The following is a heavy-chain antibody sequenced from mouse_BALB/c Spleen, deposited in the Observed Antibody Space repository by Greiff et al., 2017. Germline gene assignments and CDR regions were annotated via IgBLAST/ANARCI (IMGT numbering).Heavy chain of an antibody. V-gene: IGHV5-6-4*01. CDR2: ISSGGSYT. CDR1: GFTFSSYT. D-gene: IGHD1-1*01. J-gene: IGHJ3*01. CDR3: TREGYYGSSPFAY. Sequence: EVQVVESGGGLVKPGGSLKLSCAASGFTFSSYTMSWVRQTPEKRLEWVATISSGGSYTYYPDSVKGRFTISRDNAKNTLYLQMSSLKSEDTAMYYCTREGYYGSSPFAYWGQGTLVTVSA.